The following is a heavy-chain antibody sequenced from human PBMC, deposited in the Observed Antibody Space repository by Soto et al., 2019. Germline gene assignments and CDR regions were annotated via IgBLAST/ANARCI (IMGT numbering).Heavy chain of an antibody. CDR3: AIYHELGGAMVSYYFDY. Sequence: ASVQVSCKASGCTFTSYGISWVRQAPGQGLEWMGWISAYNGNTNYAQKLQGRVTMTTDTSTSTAYMELRSLRSDDTAVYYCAIYHELGGAMVSYYFDYWGQGTLVTVSS. V-gene: IGHV1-18*01. CDR1: GCTFTSYG. D-gene: IGHD5-18*01. J-gene: IGHJ4*02. CDR2: ISAYNGNT.